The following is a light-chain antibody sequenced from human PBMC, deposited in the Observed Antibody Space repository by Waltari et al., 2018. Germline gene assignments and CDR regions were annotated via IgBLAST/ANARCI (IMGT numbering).Light chain of an antibody. Sequence: QSALTQPPSVSGSPGQSVTISFAGTNSHVGLYNRFSWYQQSPGTAPKLIVYQVSNRPSGVPDRFSGSKSGSTASLTISGLQAEDEADYYCYSYTTSGIYVFGTGTKVSVL. V-gene: IGLV2-18*02. CDR2: QVS. CDR3: YSYTTSGIYV. J-gene: IGLJ1*01. CDR1: NSHVGLYNR.